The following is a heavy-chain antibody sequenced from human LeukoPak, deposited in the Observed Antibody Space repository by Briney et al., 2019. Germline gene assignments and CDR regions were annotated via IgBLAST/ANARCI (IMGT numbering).Heavy chain of an antibody. Sequence: PGGSQRLSCAASGFTVSSNYMSWVRQAPGKGREWVSVIYSGGSTYYADSVKGRFTISRDNDKNTLYLLMNSLRAEDTAVYYCARDGDGYPIWGQGTMVTVSS. V-gene: IGHV3-53*01. D-gene: IGHD5-24*01. CDR3: ARDGDGYPI. J-gene: IGHJ3*02. CDR1: GFTVSSNY. CDR2: IYSGGST.